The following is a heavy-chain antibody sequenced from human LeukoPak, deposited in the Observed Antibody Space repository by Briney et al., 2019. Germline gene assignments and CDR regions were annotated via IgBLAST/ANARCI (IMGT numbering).Heavy chain of an antibody. CDR3: ARMVPNNPYYFDY. V-gene: IGHV3-30*04. CDR2: ISYDGSNK. Sequence: GGSLRLSCAASGFTFSSYAMHWVRQAPGKGLEWVAVISYDGSNKYYADSVKGRFTISRDNSKNTLYLQMNSLRAGDTAVYYCARMVPNNPYYFDYWGQGTLVTVSS. D-gene: IGHD3-10*01. J-gene: IGHJ4*02. CDR1: GFTFSSYA.